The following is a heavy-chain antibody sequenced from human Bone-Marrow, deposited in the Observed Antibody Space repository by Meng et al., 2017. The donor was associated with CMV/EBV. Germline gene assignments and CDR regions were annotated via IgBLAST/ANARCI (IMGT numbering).Heavy chain of an antibody. CDR3: AKDRSRGGYDSHAFDI. CDR2: ISWNSGSI. Sequence: SLKISCAASGFTFDDYAMHWVRQAPGKGLEWVSGISWNSGSIGYADSVKGRFTISRDNSKNTLYLQMNSLRAEDTAVYYCAKDRSRGGYDSHAFDIWGQGTMVTVSS. V-gene: IGHV3-9*01. CDR1: GFTFDDYA. J-gene: IGHJ3*02. D-gene: IGHD5-12*01.